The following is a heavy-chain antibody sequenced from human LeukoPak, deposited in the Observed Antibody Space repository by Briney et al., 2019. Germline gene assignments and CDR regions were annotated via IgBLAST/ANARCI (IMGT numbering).Heavy chain of an antibody. Sequence: ASVKVSCKASVGTFSSYAISWVRQAPGQGLEWVGGVIPIFGTANYAQKFQGRVTITADESTSTAYMELSSLRSEDTAVYCCARGDDVTGYYPCWFDPWGQGTLVTVSS. D-gene: IGHD3-9*01. CDR1: VGTFSSYA. CDR2: VIPIFGTA. J-gene: IGHJ5*02. V-gene: IGHV1-69*13. CDR3: ARGDDVTGYYPCWFDP.